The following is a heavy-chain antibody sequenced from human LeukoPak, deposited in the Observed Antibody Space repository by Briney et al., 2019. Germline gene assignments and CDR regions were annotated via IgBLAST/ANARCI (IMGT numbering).Heavy chain of an antibody. CDR3: TTGVMITFGGVIVFDY. V-gene: IGHV3-15*01. D-gene: IGHD3-16*02. CDR1: GFTFSNAW. Sequence: GGSLRLSCAAPGFTFSNAWMSWVRQAPGKGLEWGGRIKSKTDGGTTDYAAPVKGRLTISRDDSKNTLYLQMNSLKTEDTAVYYCTTGVMITFGGVIVFDYWGQGTLVTVSS. J-gene: IGHJ4*02. CDR2: IKSKTDGGTT.